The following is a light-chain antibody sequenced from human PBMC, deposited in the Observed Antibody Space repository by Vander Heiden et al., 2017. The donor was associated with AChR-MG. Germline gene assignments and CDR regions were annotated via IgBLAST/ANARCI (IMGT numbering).Light chain of an antibody. Sequence: SSELTQAPAVSVALGQTDRITCQGASLRSYYASWYQQKPGQAPILVIYDENNRTSVIPDRFSGSTSGNTASLTLTGAQAEDEADYYCNSRYNNGYHWVFGGGTKLTVL. CDR2: DEN. J-gene: IGLJ3*02. CDR1: SLRSYY. CDR3: NSRYNNGYHWV. V-gene: IGLV3-19*01.